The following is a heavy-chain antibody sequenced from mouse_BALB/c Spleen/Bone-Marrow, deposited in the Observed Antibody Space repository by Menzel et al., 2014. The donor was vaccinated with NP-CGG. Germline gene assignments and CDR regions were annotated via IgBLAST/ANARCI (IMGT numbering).Heavy chain of an antibody. Sequence: EVQGVESGGGLVKPGGSLKLSCAASGFTFSSYAMSCVRQTPEKRLEWVASISSGGNTYYPDSMKGRFTISRDNARNILYLQMSSLRSEDTAMYYCARGGELRSWFAYWGQGTLVTVSA. CDR2: ISSGGNT. CDR1: GFTFSSYA. J-gene: IGHJ3*01. D-gene: IGHD2-4*01. CDR3: ARGGELRSWFAY. V-gene: IGHV5-6-5*01.